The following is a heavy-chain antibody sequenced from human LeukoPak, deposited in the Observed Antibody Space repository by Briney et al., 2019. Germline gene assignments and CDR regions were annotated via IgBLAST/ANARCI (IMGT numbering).Heavy chain of an antibody. CDR2: IYSGGST. Sequence: PGGSLRLSCAASGFTVSSNYMSWVRQAPGKGLEWVSVIYSGGSTYYADSVKGRFTISRDNAKNLLYLQMNSLRAEDTAVYYCASLTGLAIKPFDYWGQGTLVTVSS. V-gene: IGHV3-53*01. CDR3: ASLTGLAIKPFDY. J-gene: IGHJ4*02. CDR1: GFTVSSNY.